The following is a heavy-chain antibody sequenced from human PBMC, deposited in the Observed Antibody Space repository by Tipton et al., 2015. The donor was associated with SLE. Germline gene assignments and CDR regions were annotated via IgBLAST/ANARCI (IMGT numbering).Heavy chain of an antibody. CDR1: GGSIGSSY. D-gene: IGHD3-3*01. J-gene: IGHJ6*04. Sequence: TLSLTCTVSGGSIGSSYWIWIRQTPGKGLEWIGEINHRGGTNLNPSLESRVSVSKDTSKNQFSLKLTSVTAADTAVYYCARLQYIFGGMDVWGEGTTVTVSS. CDR2: INHRGGT. CDR3: ARLQYIFGGMDV. V-gene: IGHV4-34*01.